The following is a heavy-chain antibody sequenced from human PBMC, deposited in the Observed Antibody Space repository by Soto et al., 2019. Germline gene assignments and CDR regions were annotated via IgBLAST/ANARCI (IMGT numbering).Heavy chain of an antibody. J-gene: IGHJ4*02. CDR2: IIGDGNEI. CDR1: GFTFSSHW. CDR3: VRGHVRGNDRYFDY. V-gene: IGHV3-74*01. D-gene: IGHD3-16*02. Sequence: EVQLAESGGGLVQPGGSLRLSCAASGFTFSSHWMHWVRQAPGKGLVWVSRIIGDGNEITYADSVKGRFTISRDNAKNTVILQRNSLRAEDTAVYYCVRGHVRGNDRYFDYWGQGTLVKVSS.